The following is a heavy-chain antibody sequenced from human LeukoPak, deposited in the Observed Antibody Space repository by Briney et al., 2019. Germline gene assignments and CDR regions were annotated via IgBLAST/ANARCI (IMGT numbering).Heavy chain of an antibody. CDR2: INHSGST. CDR1: GGSFSGYY. J-gene: IGHJ5*02. CDR3: ARGDSSSSPGWFDP. Sequence: SETLSLTCAVYGGSFSGYYWSCIRQPPGKGLEWIGEINHSGSTNYNPSLKSRVTISVDTSKNQFSLKLSSVTAADTAVYYCARGDSSSSPGWFDPWGQGTLVTVSS. D-gene: IGHD6-6*01. V-gene: IGHV4-34*01.